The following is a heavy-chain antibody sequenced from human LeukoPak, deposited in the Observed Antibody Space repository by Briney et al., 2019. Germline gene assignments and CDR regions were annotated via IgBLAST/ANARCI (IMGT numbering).Heavy chain of an antibody. CDR1: GYSISSGYY. CDR2: IYHSGST. Sequence: SETLSLTCTVSGYSISSGYYWGWIRQPPGKGLEWIGSIYHSGSTYYNPSLKSRVTISVGTSKNQFSLKLSSVTAADTAVYYCARDLGGYYYGSGSSQGPWGQGTLVTVSS. D-gene: IGHD3-10*01. CDR3: ARDLGGYYYGSGSSQGP. V-gene: IGHV4-38-2*02. J-gene: IGHJ5*02.